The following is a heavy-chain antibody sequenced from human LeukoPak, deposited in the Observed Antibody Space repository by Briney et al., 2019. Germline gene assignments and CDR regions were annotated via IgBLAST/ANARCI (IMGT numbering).Heavy chain of an antibody. CDR1: GYTFTSYD. CDR3: AGVNGGFDI. J-gene: IGHJ3*02. V-gene: IGHV1-8*01. D-gene: IGHD4-23*01. CDR2: INRNSGNT. Sequence: ASVKVSCKASGYTFTSYDINWVRQATGQGLEWMGWINRNSGNTGYAQKFQGRVIITRNTSISTVYMELSGLTSEDTAVYFCAGVNGGFDIWGQGTTVTVSP.